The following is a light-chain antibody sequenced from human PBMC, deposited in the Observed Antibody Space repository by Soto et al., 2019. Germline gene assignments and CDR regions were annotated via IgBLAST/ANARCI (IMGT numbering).Light chain of an antibody. V-gene: IGLV2-14*01. CDR2: EVS. CDR3: CSYTGSTTLV. J-gene: IGLJ2*01. CDR1: SSDVGGYKY. Sequence: QSALTQPASVSGSPGQSITISCTGSSSDVGGYKYVSWYQQHPGKAPKLMIFEVSNRPSGVSNRFSGSKSGNTASLTISGLQAEDEGDYYCCSYTGSTTLVCGGGTKVTVL.